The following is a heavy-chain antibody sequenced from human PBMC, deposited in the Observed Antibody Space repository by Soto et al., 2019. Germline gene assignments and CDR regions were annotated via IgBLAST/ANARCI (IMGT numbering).Heavy chain of an antibody. CDR3: ARVHDFWSGYLSWFDP. CDR2: IWYDGSNK. D-gene: IGHD3-3*01. CDR1: GFTFSSYG. V-gene: IGHV3-33*01. J-gene: IGHJ5*02. Sequence: GGSLRLSCAASGFTFSSYGMHWVRQAPGKGLEWVAVIWYDGSNKYYADSVKGRFTISRDNSKNTLYLQMNSLRAEDTAVYYCARVHDFWSGYLSWFDPWGQGTLVTVSS.